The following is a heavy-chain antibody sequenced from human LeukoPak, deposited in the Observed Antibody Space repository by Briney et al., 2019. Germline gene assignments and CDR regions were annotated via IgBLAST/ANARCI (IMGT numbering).Heavy chain of an antibody. J-gene: IGHJ4*02. V-gene: IGHV1-2*02. D-gene: IGHD1-1*01. CDR1: GYTFSDFY. CDR2: ITPKSGDT. CDR3: ARVRLADERAWAY. Sequence: VASVKVSCKASGYTFSDFYIHWVRQAPGQGLEYVGWITPKSGDTYSPQRFQGRVTMTRDASISTAYMELGSLRSDDTAVYFCARVRLADERAWAYWGQGTLVTVSS.